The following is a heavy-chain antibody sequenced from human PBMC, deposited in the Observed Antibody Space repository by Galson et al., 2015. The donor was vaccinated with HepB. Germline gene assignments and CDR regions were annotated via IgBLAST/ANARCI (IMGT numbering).Heavy chain of an antibody. CDR3: ARLEGQSYYDFWSGYYRGTFDY. V-gene: IGHV3-33*01. CDR2: IWYDGSNK. Sequence: SLRLSCAASGFTFSSYGMHWVRQAPGKGLEWVAVIWYDGSNKYYADSVKGRFTISRDNSKNTLYLQMNSLRAEDTAVYYCARLEGQSYYDFWSGYYRGTFDYWGQGTLVTVSS. J-gene: IGHJ4*02. D-gene: IGHD3-3*01. CDR1: GFTFSSYG.